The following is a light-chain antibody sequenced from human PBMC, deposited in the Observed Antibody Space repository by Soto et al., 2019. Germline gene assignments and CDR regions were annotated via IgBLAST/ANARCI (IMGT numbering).Light chain of an antibody. V-gene: IGKV1-39*01. CDR2: GAS. CDR1: QSVSFY. CDR3: QQTYSTFAWT. Sequence: DIQMTQSPSSLSASVGDRVTIACRASQSVSFYLSWYQQKPGKAPKLLIYGASSLQTGVPSRVTGDPSRPDFTLTISSLQPKDFATYYGQQTYSTFAWTFGQGTKVEIK. J-gene: IGKJ1*01.